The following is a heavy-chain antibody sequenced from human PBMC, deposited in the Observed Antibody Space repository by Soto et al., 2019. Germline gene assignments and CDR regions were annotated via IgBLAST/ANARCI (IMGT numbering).Heavy chain of an antibody. V-gene: IGHV1-8*01. Sequence: ASVKVSCKASGYTFTIYYINWVRQATGQGLEWMGWMNPNSGNTGYAQKFQGRVTMTRNTSISTAYMELSSLRSEDTAVYYCARAPTYCSSTSECAFDIWGQGTMVTVSS. CDR1: GYTFTIYY. D-gene: IGHD2-2*01. CDR2: MNPNSGNT. CDR3: ARAPTYCSSTSECAFDI. J-gene: IGHJ3*02.